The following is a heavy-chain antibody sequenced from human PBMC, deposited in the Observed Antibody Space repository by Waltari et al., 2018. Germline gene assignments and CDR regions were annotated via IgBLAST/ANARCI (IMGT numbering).Heavy chain of an antibody. V-gene: IGHV1-8*01. CDR3: AGGGGSGWLGSDY. J-gene: IGHJ4*02. D-gene: IGHD6-19*01. CDR2: MTPISGNT. Sequence: QVQLVQSGAEVKKPGASVKVSCKASGYTFTSHDINWVRQATGQGPGWMGWMTPISGNTGYAQKFQGRVTMTRDISISTAYMELTSLTSEDTAVYYCAGGGGSGWLGSDYWGQGTLVTVSS. CDR1: GYTFTSHD.